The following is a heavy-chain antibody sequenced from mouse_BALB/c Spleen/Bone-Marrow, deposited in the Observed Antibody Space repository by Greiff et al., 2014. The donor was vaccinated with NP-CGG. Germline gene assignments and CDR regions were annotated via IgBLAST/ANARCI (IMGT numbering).Heavy chain of an antibody. J-gene: IGHJ3*01. Sequence: SGAELVKPGASVKLSCTASGFNIKDTYMHWVRQRPEQGLEWIGRIDPANGNTKYDPKFQGKATITADTSSSTAYLQLSSQTSEDTAVYYCASYYYGRSSFTYWGQGTLVTVSA. V-gene: IGHV14-3*02. CDR3: ASYYYGRSSFTY. CDR2: IDPANGNT. CDR1: GFNIKDTY. D-gene: IGHD1-1*01.